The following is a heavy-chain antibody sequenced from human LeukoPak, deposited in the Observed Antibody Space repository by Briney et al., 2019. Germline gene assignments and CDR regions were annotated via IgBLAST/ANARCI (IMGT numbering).Heavy chain of an antibody. CDR3: VRVGYYNSSVLDL. Sequence: ASVKVSCQASGYTFTGYYMHWVRPAPGQGLEWMGWIKANSGGTNYAQTFQGRITMTRDTSISTAYMELSRLRSDDTAVYYCVRVGYYNSSVLDLWGQGTLVTVSS. CDR2: IKANSGGT. CDR1: GYTFTGYY. V-gene: IGHV1-2*02. J-gene: IGHJ5*02. D-gene: IGHD3-22*01.